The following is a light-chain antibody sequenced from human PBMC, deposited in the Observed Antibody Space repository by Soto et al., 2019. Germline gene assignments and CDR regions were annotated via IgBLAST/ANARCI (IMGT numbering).Light chain of an antibody. Sequence: QSVLTQPASVSGSPGQSITMSCTGTSSDVGSYDYVSWYQQHPGKAPKLIIYEVSNRPSGVSSRFSGSKSGKTASLTISGLQAEDEADYYCCSYTATNTRVFGGGTKVTVL. CDR2: EVS. CDR1: SSDVGSYDY. V-gene: IGLV2-14*01. J-gene: IGLJ2*01. CDR3: CSYTATNTRV.